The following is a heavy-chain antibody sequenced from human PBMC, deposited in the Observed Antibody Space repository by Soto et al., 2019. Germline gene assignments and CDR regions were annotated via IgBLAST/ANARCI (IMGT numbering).Heavy chain of an antibody. Sequence: TLSLTCTVSGGSISRDDYYWSWIRQAPGRGLEWIGYIPSRVRIYYNPSLKSRATMSIDTAGNQFSLKVGSVTVADTAVYYCARDLDGLHDDTSGPFPRPGWGQGTLVTVSS. D-gene: IGHD3-22*01. CDR1: GGSISRDDYY. V-gene: IGHV4-30-4*01. CDR3: ARDLDGLHDDTSGPFPRPG. J-gene: IGHJ1*01. CDR2: IPSRVRI.